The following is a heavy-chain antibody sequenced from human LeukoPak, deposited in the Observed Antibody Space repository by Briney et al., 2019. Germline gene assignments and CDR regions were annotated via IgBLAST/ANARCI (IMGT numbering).Heavy chain of an antibody. CDR1: GYTFTSYD. J-gene: IGHJ4*02. CDR3: ARAPYSQVAGVDY. CDR2: MNPNSGNT. Sequence: ASVKVSCEASGYTFTSYDINWVRQATGQGLEWMGWMNPNSGNTGYAQKFQGRVTMTRNTSISTAYMELSSLRSEDTAVYYCARAPYSQVAGVDYWGQGTLVTVSS. V-gene: IGHV1-8*01. D-gene: IGHD6-19*01.